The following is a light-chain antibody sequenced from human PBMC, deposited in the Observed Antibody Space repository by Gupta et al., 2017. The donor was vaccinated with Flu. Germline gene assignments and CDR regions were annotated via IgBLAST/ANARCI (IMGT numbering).Light chain of an antibody. Sequence: LSWLQQKPGQPPTLLIYKISNRFSGVPDRFSCSGAGTDFTLNISRVEAEDVGVYYCMQATHFPHGTFGQGTKVEIK. V-gene: IGKV2-24*01. CDR2: KIS. CDR3: MQATHFPHGT. J-gene: IGKJ1*01.